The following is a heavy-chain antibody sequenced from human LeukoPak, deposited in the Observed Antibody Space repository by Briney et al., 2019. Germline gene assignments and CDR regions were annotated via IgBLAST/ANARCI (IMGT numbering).Heavy chain of an antibody. V-gene: IGHV3-33*01. CDR1: GFTFSSYG. D-gene: IGHD6-19*01. CDR3: AGDRVAVAPNWFDP. CDR2: IWYDGSNK. Sequence: PGRSLRLSCAASGFTFSSYGMHWVRQAPGKGLEWVAVIWYDGSNKYYADSVKGRFTISRDNSKNTLYLQMNSLRAEDTAVYYCAGDRVAVAPNWFDPWGQGTRVTVPS. J-gene: IGHJ5*02.